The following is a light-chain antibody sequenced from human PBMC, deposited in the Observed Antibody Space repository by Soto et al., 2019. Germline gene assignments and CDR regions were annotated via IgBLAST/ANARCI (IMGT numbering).Light chain of an antibody. CDR3: QSYDSSSAWV. J-gene: IGLJ3*02. CDR1: SGSIASNY. Sequence: FMLTQPHSVSESPGKTVTISCTRSSGSIASNYVQWYQQRPGSAPTTVIYEDNQRPSGVPDRFSGSIDSSSNSASLTISGLKTEDEADYYCQSYDSSSAWVFGGGTKVTVL. V-gene: IGLV6-57*03. CDR2: EDN.